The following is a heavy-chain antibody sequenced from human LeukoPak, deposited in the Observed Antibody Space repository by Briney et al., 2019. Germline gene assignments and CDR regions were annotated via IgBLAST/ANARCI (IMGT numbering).Heavy chain of an antibody. CDR2: IYGSGST. J-gene: IGHJ4*02. D-gene: IGHD4-23*01. CDR3: ARQTSLPGFAGGLGFNY. Sequence: SETLSLTCSVSGGSISGWYWSWIRQPPGKGLEWIGDIYGSGSTNSNASLKSRVTISLDTSRNRISLNLTSVIATDTAAYYCARQTSLPGFAGGLGFNYWGPGTLVSVSS. CDR1: GGSISGWY. V-gene: IGHV4-59*08.